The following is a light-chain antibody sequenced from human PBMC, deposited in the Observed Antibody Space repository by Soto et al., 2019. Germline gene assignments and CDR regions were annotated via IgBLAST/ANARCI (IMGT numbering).Light chain of an antibody. J-gene: IGLJ1*01. CDR2: EGT. CDR1: SRSVDSYDF. V-gene: IGLV2-14*02. Sequence: QSALTQPASVSGSPGQSIIISCTGISRSVDSYDFVSWYQQHPGKAPKLIIYEGTQRPSGVSNRFSGSKSGNTAYLTISGLQVEDEAEYFCFSFTTTSTHVFGTGTKVTVL. CDR3: FSFTTTSTHV.